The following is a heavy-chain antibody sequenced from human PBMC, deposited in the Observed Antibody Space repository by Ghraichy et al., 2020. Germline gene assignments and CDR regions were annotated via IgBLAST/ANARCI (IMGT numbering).Heavy chain of an antibody. CDR3: ASSRRDGYNGFDY. CDR1: GGSISSSSYY. D-gene: IGHD5-24*01. J-gene: IGHJ4*02. Sequence: ESLNISCTVSGGSISSSSYYWGWIRQPPGKGLEWIGSIYYSGSTYYNPSLKSRVTISVDTSKNQFSLKLSSVTAADTAVYYCASSRRDGYNGFDYWGQGTLDTVSS. V-gene: IGHV4-39*01. CDR2: IYYSGST.